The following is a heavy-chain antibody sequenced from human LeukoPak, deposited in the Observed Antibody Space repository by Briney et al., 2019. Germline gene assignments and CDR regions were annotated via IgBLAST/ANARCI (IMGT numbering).Heavy chain of an antibody. CDR3: ARRTTVTTDYYYYYMDV. CDR2: IYYSGST. V-gene: IGHV4-59*01. J-gene: IGHJ6*03. CDR1: GGSISSYY. D-gene: IGHD4-17*01. Sequence: PSETLSLTCTVSGGSISSYYWSWIRQPPGKGLEWIGYIYYSGSTNYNPSLKSRVTISVDTSKNQFSLKLSSVTAADTAVYYCARRTTVTTDYYYYYMDVWGKGTTVTVSS.